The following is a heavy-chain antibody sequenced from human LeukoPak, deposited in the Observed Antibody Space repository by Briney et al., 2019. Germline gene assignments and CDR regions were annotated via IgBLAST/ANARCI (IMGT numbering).Heavy chain of an antibody. CDR3: ARTTEGYCSSASCFGFSYSYYMDV. V-gene: IGHV4-59*01. CDR2: IYYSGST. J-gene: IGHJ6*03. CDR1: GGSISSYY. D-gene: IGHD2-2*01. Sequence: SSETLSLTCTVSGGSISSYYWSWIRQPPGKGLEWIGYIYYSGSTNYNPSLKSRVTISVDTSKNQFSLKLSSVIAADTAVYYCARTTEGYCSSASCFGFSYSYYMDVWGKGTTVTISS.